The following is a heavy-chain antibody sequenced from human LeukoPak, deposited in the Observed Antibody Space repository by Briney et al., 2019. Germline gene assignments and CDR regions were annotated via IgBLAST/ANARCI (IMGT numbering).Heavy chain of an antibody. D-gene: IGHD3-3*01. Sequence: PGGSLRLSCAASGFTFSSLWMSWVRQAPGKGLEWVSYISSSSSTIYYADSVKGRFTISRDNAKNSLYLQMNSLRAEDTAVYYCARGPRITIFGVVAQYFQHWGQGTLVTVSS. CDR3: ARGPRITIFGVVAQYFQH. J-gene: IGHJ1*01. V-gene: IGHV3-48*04. CDR1: GFTFSSLW. CDR2: ISSSSSTI.